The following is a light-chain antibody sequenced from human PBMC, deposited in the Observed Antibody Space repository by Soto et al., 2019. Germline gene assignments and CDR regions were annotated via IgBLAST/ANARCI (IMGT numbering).Light chain of an antibody. CDR3: TSYATGSAYV. V-gene: IGLV2-18*02. J-gene: IGLJ1*01. CDR1: SSDVGGYNR. Sequence: QSVLTQPPSVSGSPGQSVTISCTGTSSDVGGYNRVSWYQQPPGKAPKLLIYDVSNRPSGGSTRFSGSKSGNTASLTISGLQAEDEADYYCTSYATGSAYVFGPGTQLTVL. CDR2: DVS.